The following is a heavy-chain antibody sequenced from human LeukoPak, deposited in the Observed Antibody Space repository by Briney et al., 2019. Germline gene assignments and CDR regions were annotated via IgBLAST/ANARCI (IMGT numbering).Heavy chain of an antibody. V-gene: IGHV1-58*01. J-gene: IGHJ3*01. CDR3: AAEIYGGNTDCCTFDF. D-gene: IGHD4-23*01. CDR1: GFTFSRSA. CDR2: IGVGDGNT. Sequence: GASVKVSCKTSGFTFSRSAVQWVRQARGQGLEWIGWIGVGDGNTNYVQRLQDRVTITRDMSTRTAYMELSSLRSEDTAVYYCAAEIYGGNTDCCTFDFWGPGTPVTVSS.